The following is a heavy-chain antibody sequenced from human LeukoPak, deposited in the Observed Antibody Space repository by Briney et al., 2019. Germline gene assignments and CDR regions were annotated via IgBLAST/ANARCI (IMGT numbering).Heavy chain of an antibody. J-gene: IGHJ3*02. CDR1: GFTFSSYG. V-gene: IGHV3-30*18. D-gene: IGHD3-10*01. CDR2: ISYDGSNK. Sequence: GRSLRLSCAASGFTFSSYGMHWVRQAPGKGLEWVAVISYDGSNKYYADSVKGRFTISRDNSKNTLYLQMNSLRAEDTAVYYCAKDWALGDSAFDIWGQGTMVTVSS. CDR3: AKDWALGDSAFDI.